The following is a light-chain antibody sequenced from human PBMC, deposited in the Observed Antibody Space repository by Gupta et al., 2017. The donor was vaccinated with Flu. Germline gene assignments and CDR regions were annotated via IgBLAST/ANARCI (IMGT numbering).Light chain of an antibody. Sequence: DIVMTQSPLPLPVTLGEPAYISCRSSQSLLHSNGYNYLDWYLQKPGQSPQLLIYLGSNRASGVPDRFSGSGSGTDFTLKISRVEAEDVGVYYCMQALQTPLTFGGGTKVEIK. CDR2: LGS. CDR3: MQALQTPLT. V-gene: IGKV2-28*01. J-gene: IGKJ4*01. CDR1: QSLLHSNGYNY.